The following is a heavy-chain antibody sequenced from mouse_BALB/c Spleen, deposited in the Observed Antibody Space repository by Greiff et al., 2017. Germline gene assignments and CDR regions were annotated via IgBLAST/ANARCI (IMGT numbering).Heavy chain of an antibody. D-gene: IGHD2-14*01. J-gene: IGHJ3*01. CDR2: IWSGGST. CDR3: VRKAYYRYDWFAY. V-gene: IGHV2-2-2*01. Sequence: QVQLKESGPGLVQPSQSLSITCTVSGFSLTSYGVHWVRQSPGKGLEWLGVIWSGGSTDYNAAFISRLSISKDNSKSQVFFKMNSLQADDTAIYYCVRKAYYRYDWFAYWGQGTLVTVSA. CDR1: GFSLTSYG.